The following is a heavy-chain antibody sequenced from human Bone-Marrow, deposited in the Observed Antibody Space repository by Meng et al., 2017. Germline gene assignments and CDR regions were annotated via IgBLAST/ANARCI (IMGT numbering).Heavy chain of an antibody. CDR2: ISAYNGNT. CDR3: ARESSVVVVVAAKDYYYGMDV. J-gene: IGHJ6*02. Sequence: ASVKVSCKASGYTFTSYGISWVRQAPGQGLEWMGWISAYNGNTNYAQKLQGRVTMTTDTSTSTAYMELRSLRSDDTAVYYCARESSVVVVVAAKDYYYGMDVWGQGTTVTVSS. D-gene: IGHD2-15*01. V-gene: IGHV1-18*01. CDR1: GYTFTSYG.